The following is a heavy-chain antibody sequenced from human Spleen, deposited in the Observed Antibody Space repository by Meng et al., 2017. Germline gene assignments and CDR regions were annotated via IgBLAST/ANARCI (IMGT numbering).Heavy chain of an antibody. CDR3: AKDFRRSFKQLWSPTI. J-gene: IGHJ4*02. D-gene: IGHD5-18*01. V-gene: IGHV3-48*03. Sequence: GGSLRLSCTVSDDSISSYYWNWVRQGPGKGLEWVSYISSSASTIYYADSAKGRFTISRDNAKNSLYLQMNSLRDEDTAVYYCAKDFRRSFKQLWSPTIWGQGTLVTVSS. CDR2: ISSSASTI. CDR1: DDSISSYY.